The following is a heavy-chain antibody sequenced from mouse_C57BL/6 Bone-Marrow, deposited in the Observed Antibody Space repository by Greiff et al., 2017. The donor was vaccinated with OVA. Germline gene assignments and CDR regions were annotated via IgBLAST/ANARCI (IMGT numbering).Heavy chain of an antibody. CDR2: IRCKSSNYAT. V-gene: IGHV10-3*01. Sequence: EVKLVESGGGLVQPKGSLKLSCAASGFTFNTYAMHWVRQAPGKGLEWVARIRCKSSNYATYYADSVKDRFTISRDDSQNMLYLQMSNLKDEDTAKYDCVMDDYGPARFAYWGQGTLVTVSA. J-gene: IGHJ3*01. CDR3: VMDDYGPARFAY. CDR1: GFTFNTYA. D-gene: IGHD2-4*01.